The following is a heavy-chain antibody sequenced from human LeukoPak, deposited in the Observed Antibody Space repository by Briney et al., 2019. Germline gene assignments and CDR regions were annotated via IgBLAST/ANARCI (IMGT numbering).Heavy chain of an antibody. CDR2: IYYSGST. CDR3: ARLGIAARSSDFDP. CDR1: GGSISSYY. J-gene: IGHJ5*02. D-gene: IGHD6-6*01. Sequence: SETLSLTCTVSGGSISSYYWSWIRQPPGKGLEWIGYIYYSGSTNYNPSLKSRVTISVDTSKNQFSLKLSSVTAADTAVYYCARLGIAARSSDFDPWGQGTLVTVSS. V-gene: IGHV4-59*08.